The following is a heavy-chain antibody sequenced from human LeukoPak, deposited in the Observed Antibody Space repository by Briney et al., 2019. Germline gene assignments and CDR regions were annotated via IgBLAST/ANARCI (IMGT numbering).Heavy chain of an antibody. CDR2: INHSGST. D-gene: IGHD2-8*02. CDR1: GVSFSGYY. J-gene: IGHJ6*02. CDR3: ARGYGVLGSMDV. V-gene: IGHV4-34*01. Sequence: SETLSLTCAVYGVSFSGYYWSWIRQPPGKGLEWIGVINHSGSTNYNPSLKSRVTISVDTSKNKFSLKLSSVTAADTAVYYCARGYGVLGSMDVWGQGTTVTVSS.